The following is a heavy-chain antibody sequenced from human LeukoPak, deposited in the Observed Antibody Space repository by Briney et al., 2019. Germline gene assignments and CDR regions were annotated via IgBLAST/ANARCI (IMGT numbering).Heavy chain of an antibody. J-gene: IGHJ4*02. CDR2: LYTSGST. Sequence: PSETLSLTCTVSGASISSYYWSWIRQPAGKGLEWIGRLYTSGSTNYNPSLKSRVTMSVDTSKNQFSLKLSSVTAADTAVYYCARGGQGSVTMGGPFGYWGQGTLVTVSS. CDR1: GASISSYY. D-gene: IGHD4-17*01. CDR3: ARGGQGSVTMGGPFGY. V-gene: IGHV4-4*07.